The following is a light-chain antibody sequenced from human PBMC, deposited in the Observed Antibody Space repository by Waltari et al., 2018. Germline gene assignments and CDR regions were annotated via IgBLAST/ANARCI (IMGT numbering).Light chain of an antibody. CDR3: QHYVRLPAT. CDR1: QSVSRT. J-gene: IGKJ1*01. Sequence: IVLTQSPVSLSLSPGERATPSCRASQSVSRTLAGYQQKPGQAPRLLIYGASTRATGIPEGFSGGGSGTDFSLTINRLEPEDFAVYYCQHYVRLPATFGQGTKVEIK. V-gene: IGKV3-20*01. CDR2: GAS.